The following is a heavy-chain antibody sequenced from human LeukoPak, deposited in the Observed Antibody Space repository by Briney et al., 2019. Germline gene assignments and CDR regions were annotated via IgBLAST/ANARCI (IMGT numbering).Heavy chain of an antibody. D-gene: IGHD2-2*01. CDR1: GFTFSSYA. V-gene: IGHV3-23*01. CDR3: AKVIFPFSSTSDFDY. CDR2: ISGSGGST. J-gene: IGHJ4*02. Sequence: GGSLRLSCAASGFTFSSYAMSWVRQAPGKGLEWVSAISGSGGSTYYADSVKGRFTISRDNSKNTLYLQMNSLRAEDTAVYYCAKVIFPFSSTSDFDYWGQGTLVTVSS.